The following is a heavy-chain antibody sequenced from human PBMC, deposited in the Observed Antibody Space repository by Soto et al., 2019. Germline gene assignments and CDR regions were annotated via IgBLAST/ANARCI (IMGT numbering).Heavy chain of an antibody. J-gene: IGHJ4*02. Sequence: GASVKVSCKASGYTFTSYAMHWVRQAPGQRLEWMGWINAGNGNTKYSQKFQGRVTITRDTSASTAYMELSSLRSEDTAVYYCARSRGFGELLYRFDYWGQGTLVTVSS. CDR2: INAGNGNT. CDR1: GYTFTSYA. V-gene: IGHV1-3*01. D-gene: IGHD3-10*01. CDR3: ARSRGFGELLYRFDY.